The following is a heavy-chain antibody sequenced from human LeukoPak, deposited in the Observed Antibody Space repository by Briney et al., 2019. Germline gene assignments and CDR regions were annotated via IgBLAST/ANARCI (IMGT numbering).Heavy chain of an antibody. Sequence: SVKVSCKASGGTFRSYAISWVRQAPGQGLEWMGGIIPIFGTSNYAQKFQGRVTITADESTSTAYMELSSLRSEDTAVYYCARDLGSRDGYNPPNLFDNWGQGTLVTVSS. J-gene: IGHJ4*02. CDR2: IIPIFGTS. V-gene: IGHV1-69*13. D-gene: IGHD5-24*01. CDR1: GGTFRSYA. CDR3: ARDLGSRDGYNPPNLFDN.